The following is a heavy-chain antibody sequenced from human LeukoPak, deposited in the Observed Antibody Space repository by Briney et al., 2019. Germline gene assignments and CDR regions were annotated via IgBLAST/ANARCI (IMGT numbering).Heavy chain of an antibody. CDR3: ARGRPPPWAHQNYYGSGSYYISLPDY. D-gene: IGHD3-10*01. J-gene: IGHJ4*02. CDR1: GGSISSYY. CDR2: IYYSGST. Sequence: SETLSLTCTVSGGSISSYYWSWIRQPPGKGLEWIGYIYYSGSTNYNPSLKSRVTISVDTSKNQLSLKLSSVTAADTAVYYCARGRPPPWAHQNYYGSGSYYISLPDYWGQGTLVTVSS. V-gene: IGHV4-59*01.